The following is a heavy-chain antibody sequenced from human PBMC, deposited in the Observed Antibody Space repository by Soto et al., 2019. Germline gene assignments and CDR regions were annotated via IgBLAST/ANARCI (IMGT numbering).Heavy chain of an antibody. CDR3: AKDGGHGARTPICGMDV. CDR2: ISGHSGGT. V-gene: IGHV1-18*01. CDR1: GYPFTKFG. Sequence: QPQLVQSGVELKKPGASVRVSCKASGYPFTKFGINWVRQAPGQGLEWMGWISGHSGGTKYGPKFRDRLTIVTDTSSKTAYMELRSLKSDDTAVYYCAKDGGHGARTPICGMDVWGQGTTVTVSS. J-gene: IGHJ6*02. D-gene: IGHD1-1*01.